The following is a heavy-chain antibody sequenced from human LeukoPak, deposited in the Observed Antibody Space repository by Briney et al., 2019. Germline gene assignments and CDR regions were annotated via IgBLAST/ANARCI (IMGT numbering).Heavy chain of an antibody. V-gene: IGHV3-23*01. Sequence: SGGSLRLSCAASGFTFTDSAMTWVRQAPGKGLEWVSAISTSGGDTIYTDSAKDRFTISRGNSKNTLYLQMNSLRAEDTAIYYCAKGGSYAPLEYWGQGTLVTVSS. D-gene: IGHD1-26*01. CDR3: AKGGSYAPLEY. CDR2: ISTSGGDT. J-gene: IGHJ4*02. CDR1: GFTFTDSA.